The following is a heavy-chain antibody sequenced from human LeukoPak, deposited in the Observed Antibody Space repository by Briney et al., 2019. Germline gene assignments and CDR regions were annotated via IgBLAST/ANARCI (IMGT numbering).Heavy chain of an antibody. Sequence: SDTLTHTCSLSGASLTIYYWNWIRQPAGKGLEWIGRCVSGTTTPTPSLKSQFTMSIDTSKNQISLKLTSVTAADTAVYYCATGDHSFDNWGQGILVTVTP. V-gene: IGHV4-4*07. CDR1: GASLTIYY. J-gene: IGHJ4*02. CDR2: CVSGTT. D-gene: IGHD7-27*01. CDR3: ATGDHSFDN.